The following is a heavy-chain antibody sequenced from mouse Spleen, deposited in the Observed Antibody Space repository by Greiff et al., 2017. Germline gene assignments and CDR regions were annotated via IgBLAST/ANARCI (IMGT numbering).Heavy chain of an antibody. D-gene: IGHD1-1*01. J-gene: IGHJ2*01. CDR1: GYPFTDYY. CDR3: AGGYYDGSYDYFDD. V-gene: IGHV1-76*01. CDR2: IYPGSGNT. Sequence: VKLVESGAELVRPGASVKLSCKASGYPFTDYYINWVKQRPGQGLEWIARIYPGSGNTYYNEKFKGKATLTAEKSSSTAYMQLSSLTSEDSAVYFCAGGYYDGSYDYFDDWGQGTTLTVSS.